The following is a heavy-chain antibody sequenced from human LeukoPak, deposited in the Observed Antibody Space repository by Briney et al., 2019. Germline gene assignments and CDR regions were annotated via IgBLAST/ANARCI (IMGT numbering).Heavy chain of an antibody. J-gene: IGHJ4*02. D-gene: IGHD1-1*01. V-gene: IGHV3-11*04. CDR1: GFTFSDPY. CDR2: ISGSGTDI. Sequence: GGSLRLSCEASGFTFSDPYMSWIRQAPGKGLECLSYISGSGTDINYADSVRGRFTISRDNAKNLLYLQMNDLRVEDTAVYYCARTTRHLDYWGQGTLVTVSS. CDR3: ARTTRHLDY.